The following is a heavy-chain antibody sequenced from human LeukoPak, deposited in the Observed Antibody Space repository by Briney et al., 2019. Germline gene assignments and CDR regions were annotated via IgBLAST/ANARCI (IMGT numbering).Heavy chain of an antibody. D-gene: IGHD1-20*01. Sequence: SETLSLTCAVYGGSFSGYYWSWIRQPQGKGLEWIGEINHSGSTNYNPSLKSRVTISVDTSKNQFSLKLSSVTAADTAVYYCAITGITGYWGQGTLVTVSS. CDR1: GGSFSGYY. V-gene: IGHV4-34*01. CDR2: INHSGST. J-gene: IGHJ4*02. CDR3: AITGITGY.